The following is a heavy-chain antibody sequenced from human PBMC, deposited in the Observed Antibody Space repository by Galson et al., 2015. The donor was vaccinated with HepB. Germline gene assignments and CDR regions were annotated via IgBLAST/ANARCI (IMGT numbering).Heavy chain of an antibody. J-gene: IGHJ3*02. CDR1: GYSFTSHS. CDR2: ITPSAGTT. V-gene: IGHV1-46*01. CDR3: AKGGMQQDLNDAFDI. D-gene: IGHD6-13*01. Sequence: SVKVSCKASGYSFTSHSMHWVRQAPGQGPEWMGIITPSAGTTRNAPKFQGRVTMTGDTSTSTVYLELTSLTSDDTAVYYCAKGGMQQDLNDAFDIWGQGTKVTVSS.